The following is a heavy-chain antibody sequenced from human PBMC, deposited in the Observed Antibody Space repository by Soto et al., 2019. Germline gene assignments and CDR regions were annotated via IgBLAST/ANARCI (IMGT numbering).Heavy chain of an antibody. J-gene: IGHJ4*02. CDR1: GYSFNSYG. CDR2: ISGYNGNL. D-gene: IGHD2-8*02. Sequence: QVVLVQSGPEVKKPGASVKLSCKASGYSFNSYGVAWVRQAPGQGLARMGGISGYNGNLMYAEKVEERGSLPTDTSASTASLEGRSLRFADTAVKFWAREVNLLTRAGGDYWGQANLVTVSS. V-gene: IGHV1-18*04. CDR3: AREVNLLTRAGGDY.